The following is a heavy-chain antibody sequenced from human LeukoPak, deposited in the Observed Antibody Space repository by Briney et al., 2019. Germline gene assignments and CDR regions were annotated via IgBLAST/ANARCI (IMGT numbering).Heavy chain of an antibody. CDR2: INSDGSST. CDR3: ASVPTRGSYFDY. V-gene: IGHV3-74*01. CDR1: GFTFSSYW. Sequence: GGSLSLSCAASGFTFSSYWMHWVRQAPGKGLVWVSRINSDGSSTSYADSVKGRFTISRDNAKNTLYLQMNSLRAEDTAVYYCASVPTRGSYFDYWGQGTLVTVSS. J-gene: IGHJ4*02. D-gene: IGHD3-16*01.